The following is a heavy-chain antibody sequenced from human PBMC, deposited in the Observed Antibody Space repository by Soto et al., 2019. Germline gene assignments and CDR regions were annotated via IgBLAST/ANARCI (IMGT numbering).Heavy chain of an antibody. Sequence: GGSLRLSCAASGFTFSSYAMCWVRQAPGKGLEWVSAISGSGGSTYYADSVKGRFTISRDNSKNTLYLQMNSLRAEDTAVYYCAKLDAGVRKVSFVYYMDVWGKGTTVTVSS. CDR3: AKLDAGVRKVSFVYYMDV. D-gene: IGHD5-18*01. CDR2: ISGSGGST. CDR1: GFTFSSYA. V-gene: IGHV3-23*01. J-gene: IGHJ6*03.